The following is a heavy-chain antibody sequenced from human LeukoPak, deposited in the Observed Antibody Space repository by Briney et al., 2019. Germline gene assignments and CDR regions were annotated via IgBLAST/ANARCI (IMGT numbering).Heavy chain of an antibody. CDR2: IYAGGSGTT. D-gene: IGHD3-22*01. V-gene: IGHV3-66*01. J-gene: IGHJ4*02. CDR3: AGDGYDSNGYVDH. Sequence: GGSLRLSCAVSGFTVSSNYVGWVRQAPGKGLEWVSVIYAGGSGTTYYAESVKGRFTISRDSSKNTLSLQMNSLRAEDTALYYCAGDGYDSNGYVDHWGQGTLVTVSS. CDR1: GFTVSSNY.